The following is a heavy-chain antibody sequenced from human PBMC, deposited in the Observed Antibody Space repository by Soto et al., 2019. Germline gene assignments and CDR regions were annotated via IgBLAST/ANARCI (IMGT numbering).Heavy chain of an antibody. CDR1: RFTFSSYA. CDR2: ISGSGGST. CDR3: ATNLEAAAVPASFDY. Sequence: GGSLRLSCAASRFTFSSYAMSWVRQAPGKGLEWVSAISGSGGSTYYVDSVKGRFTISRDNSKNTLYLQMNSLRAEDTAVYYCATNLEAAAVPASFDYWGQGTLVTVSS. D-gene: IGHD6-13*01. J-gene: IGHJ4*02. V-gene: IGHV3-23*01.